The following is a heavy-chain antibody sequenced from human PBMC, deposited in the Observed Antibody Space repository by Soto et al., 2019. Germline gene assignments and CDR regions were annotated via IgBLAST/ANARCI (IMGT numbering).Heavy chain of an antibody. CDR3: ARGRPSMVRGVIGAPFDY. V-gene: IGHV4-34*01. CDR2: INHSGST. CDR1: GGSFSGYY. D-gene: IGHD3-10*01. J-gene: IGHJ4*02. Sequence: QVQLQQWGAGLLKPSETLSLTCAVYGGSFSGYYWSWIRQPPGKGLEWIGEINHSGSTNYNPSLKSRVTISVDTSKNQFSLKLSSVTAADTAVYYCARGRPSMVRGVIGAPFDYWGQGTLVTVSS.